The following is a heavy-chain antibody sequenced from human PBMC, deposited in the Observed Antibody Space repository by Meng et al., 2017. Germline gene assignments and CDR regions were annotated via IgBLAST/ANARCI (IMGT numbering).Heavy chain of an antibody. D-gene: IGHD2-15*01. Sequence: QGAGPGLVKPSGTLSLTRAVSGGSISSSNWWSWVRQPPGKGLEWIGEIYHSGSTNYNPSLKSRVTISVDKSKNQFSLKLSSVTAADTAVYYCARVVAATTLFLDYWGQGTLVTVSS. CDR1: GGSISSSNW. V-gene: IGHV4-4*02. CDR2: IYHSGST. CDR3: ARVVAATTLFLDY. J-gene: IGHJ4*02.